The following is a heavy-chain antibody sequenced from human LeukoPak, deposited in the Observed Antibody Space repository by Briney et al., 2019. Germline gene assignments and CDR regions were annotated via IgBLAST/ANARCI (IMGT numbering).Heavy chain of an antibody. CDR3: ATDFLGFDP. D-gene: IGHD2/OR15-2a*01. J-gene: IGHJ5*02. CDR1: GSTLTELS. V-gene: IGHV1-24*01. Sequence: GASLKVSCKVSGSTLTELSMHWVRQAPGEGLEWMGGFDPEDGEPIYAQKFQGRVTMTEDTSTDTVHMELSSLRSEDTAVYYCATDFLGFDPWGQGTLVTVSS. CDR2: FDPEDGEP.